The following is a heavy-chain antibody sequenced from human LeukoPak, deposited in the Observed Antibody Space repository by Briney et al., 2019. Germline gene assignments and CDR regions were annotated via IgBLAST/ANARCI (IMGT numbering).Heavy chain of an antibody. J-gene: IGHJ5*02. D-gene: IGHD3-22*01. CDR1: GYTFTSYY. CDR2: INPSGGST. V-gene: IGHV1-46*01. CDR3: ARWLRWFDP. Sequence: ASVKVSCKASGYTFTSYYMHWVRQAPGQGLEWMGIINPSGGSTSYAQKFQGRVTMTRDTSTSTAYMELRSLRSDDTAVYYCARWLRWFDPWGQGTLVTVSS.